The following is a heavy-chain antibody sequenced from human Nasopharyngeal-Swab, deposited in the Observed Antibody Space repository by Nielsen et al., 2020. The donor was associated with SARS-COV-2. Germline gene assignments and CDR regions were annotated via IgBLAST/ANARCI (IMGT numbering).Heavy chain of an antibody. J-gene: IGHJ6*02. D-gene: IGHD5-12*01. V-gene: IGHV7-4-1*02. CDR1: GYTFTSYA. Sequence: ASVKVSCKASGYTFTSYAMNWVRQAPGQGLEWMGWINTNTGNPTYAQGFTGRFVFSLDTSVSTAYLQISSLKAEDTAVHYCARELVVATHETYYYYGMDVWGQGTTVTVSS. CDR3: ARELVVATHETYYYYGMDV. CDR2: INTNTGNP.